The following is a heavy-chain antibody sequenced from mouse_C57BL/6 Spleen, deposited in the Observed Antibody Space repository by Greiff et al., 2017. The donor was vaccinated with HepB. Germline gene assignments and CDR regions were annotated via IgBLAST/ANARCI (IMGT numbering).Heavy chain of an antibody. CDR1: GFTFSNYW. CDR3: TSNYGKNPVWYFDV. J-gene: IGHJ1*03. CDR2: IRLKSDNYAT. Sequence: EVKLMESGGGLVQPGGSMKLSCVASGFTFSNYWMNWVRQSPEKGLEWVAQIRLKSDNYATHYAESVKGRFTISRDDSKSSVYLQMNNLRAEDTGIYYCTSNYGKNPVWYFDVWGTGTTVTVSS. D-gene: IGHD2-1*01. V-gene: IGHV6-3*01.